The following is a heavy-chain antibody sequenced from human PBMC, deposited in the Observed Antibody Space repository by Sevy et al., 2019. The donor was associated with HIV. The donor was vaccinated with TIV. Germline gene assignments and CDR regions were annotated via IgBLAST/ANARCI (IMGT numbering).Heavy chain of an antibody. CDR3: AGENAWGRGYS. D-gene: IGHD1-26*01. V-gene: IGHV4-59*08. Sequence: SETLSLTCTVSGGSITSLYWNWIRQPPGKGLEWIANIYYNGHINYNPSLKSRVTLSLHTSKNQFSLRLSSVTAADTDMYYCAGENAWGRGYSWGQGTLVTVSS. J-gene: IGHJ4*02. CDR2: IYYNGHI. CDR1: GGSITSLY.